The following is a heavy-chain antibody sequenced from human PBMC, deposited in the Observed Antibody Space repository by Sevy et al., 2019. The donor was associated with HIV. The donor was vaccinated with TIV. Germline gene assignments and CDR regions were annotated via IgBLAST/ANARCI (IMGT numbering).Heavy chain of an antibody. CDR2: IKQDGSEK. J-gene: IGHJ4*02. CDR1: GFTFSSYW. CDR3: ARERSYYDSTGYHD. D-gene: IGHD3-22*01. Sequence: GGSLRLSCAASGFTFSSYWMSWVRQAPGKGLEWVANIKQDGSEKYDVDSVKGRFTISRDNAKNSVYLQMNSLRAEDTAVYYCARERSYYDSTGYHDWGQGTLVTVSS. V-gene: IGHV3-7*01.